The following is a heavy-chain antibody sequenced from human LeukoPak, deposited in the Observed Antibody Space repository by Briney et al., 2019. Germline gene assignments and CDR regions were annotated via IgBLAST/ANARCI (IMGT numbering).Heavy chain of an antibody. J-gene: IGHJ4*02. CDR3: ARVPKYYDFWSGYLDY. V-gene: IGHV1-2*02. CDR1: GYTFTGYY. Sequence: ASVKVSCKASGYTFTGYYMHWVRQAPGQGLEWMGWINPNSGGTNYAQKFQGRVTMTRDTSISTAYMELSRLRSDDTAAYYCARVPKYYDFWSGYLDYWGQGTLVTVPS. CDR2: INPNSGGT. D-gene: IGHD3-3*01.